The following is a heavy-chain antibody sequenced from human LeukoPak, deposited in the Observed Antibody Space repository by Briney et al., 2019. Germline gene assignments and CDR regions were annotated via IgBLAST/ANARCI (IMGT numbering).Heavy chain of an antibody. Sequence: GGSLRLSCAASGFTFSSYSMNWVRQAPGKGLEWVSSISSSSRYIYYADSVKGRFTISRDNAKNTPYLQMNRLRAEDTAVYYCAGDVYYDSSGYYHWGQGTLVTVSS. D-gene: IGHD3-22*01. J-gene: IGHJ4*02. CDR2: ISSSSRYI. CDR1: GFTFSSYS. CDR3: AGDVYYDSSGYYH. V-gene: IGHV3-21*01.